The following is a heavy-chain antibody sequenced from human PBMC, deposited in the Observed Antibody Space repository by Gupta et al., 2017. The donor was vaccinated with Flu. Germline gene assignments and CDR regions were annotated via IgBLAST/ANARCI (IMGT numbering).Heavy chain of an antibody. V-gene: IGHV1-8*01. Sequence: QVQLVQSGAEVKKPGASVKVSCKASGYTFPGYDINWVRQATGQGLEWMGWMNPNSGNTGYAQKFQGRVTMTRNTSISTAYMELSSLRSEDTAVYYCARSAARAHDAFDIWGQGTMVTVSS. CDR3: ARSAARAHDAFDI. D-gene: IGHD6-6*01. CDR1: GYTFPGYD. J-gene: IGHJ3*02. CDR2: MNPNSGNT.